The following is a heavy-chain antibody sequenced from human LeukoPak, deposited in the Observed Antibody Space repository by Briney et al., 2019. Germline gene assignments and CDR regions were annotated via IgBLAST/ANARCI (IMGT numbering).Heavy chain of an antibody. J-gene: IGHJ4*02. CDR3: SRGLDSRKLGY. CDR2: IHPSGRL. V-gene: IGHV4-31*03. D-gene: IGHD3-22*01. CDR1: GASFSSGDQY. Sequence: SETLSLTCTVSGASFSSGDQYWNWIRQSPGKGLDWIGSIHPSGRLYNNPSLESRFTISIDTSKGQFSLNLNSVPAADTAVYFCSRGLDSRKLGYWGQGTLVTVSS.